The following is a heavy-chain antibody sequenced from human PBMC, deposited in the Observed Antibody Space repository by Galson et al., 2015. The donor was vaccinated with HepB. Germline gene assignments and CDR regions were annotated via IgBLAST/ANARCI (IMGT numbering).Heavy chain of an antibody. CDR1: GYTFTSYG. CDR2: ISAYNGNT. D-gene: IGHD1-26*01. CDR3: ASTSGGGRFGGDIDY. Sequence: SVKVSCKASGYTFTSYGISWVRQAPGQGLEWMGWISAYNGNTNYAQKLQGRVTMTTDTSTSTAYMELRSLRSDDTAVYYCASTSGGGRFGGDIDYWGQGTLVTVPS. J-gene: IGHJ4*02. V-gene: IGHV1-18*01.